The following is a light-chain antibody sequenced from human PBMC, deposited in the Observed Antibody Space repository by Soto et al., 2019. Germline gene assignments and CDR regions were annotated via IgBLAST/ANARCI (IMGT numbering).Light chain of an antibody. V-gene: IGLV2-8*01. CDR2: EVS. CDR1: SSDVGGYNY. J-gene: IGLJ2*01. CDR3: SSYAGSNNLL. Sequence: QAVVTQPPSASGSPGQSVTISCTGTSSDVGGYNYVSWYQQHPGKAPKFMIYEVSKRPSGVPDRFSGSKSGNTASLTVSGLQAEDEADYYCSSYAGSNNLLFGGGTKLTVL.